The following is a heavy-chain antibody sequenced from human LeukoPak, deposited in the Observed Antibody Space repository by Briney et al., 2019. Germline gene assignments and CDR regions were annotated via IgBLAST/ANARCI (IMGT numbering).Heavy chain of an antibody. V-gene: IGHV3-49*04. CDR1: GFTFGDYA. CDR2: IRRKANGGTT. Sequence: GGSLRLSCTASGFTFGDYAMSWVRQAPGKGPEWVGFIRRKANGGTTEYAASVKGRFTISRDDSIGIAYLQMNSLKTEDTAVYYCTSGLYYDSWSDLFDYWGQGTLVTVSS. J-gene: IGHJ4*02. CDR3: TSGLYYDSWSDLFDY. D-gene: IGHD3-3*01.